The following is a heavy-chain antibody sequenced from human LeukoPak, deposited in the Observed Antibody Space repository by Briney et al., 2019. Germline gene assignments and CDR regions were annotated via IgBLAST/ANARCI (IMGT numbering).Heavy chain of an antibody. D-gene: IGHD6-6*01. J-gene: IGHJ4*02. Sequence: GGSLRLSCAAPGFTVSSNYMSWVRQAPGKGLEWVSIIYSGGSTYYADSVKGRFTISRDNSKNTLYLQMNSLRAEDTAVYYCAREGPDSSYDYWGQGTLVTVSS. CDR2: IYSGGST. CDR1: GFTVSSNY. CDR3: AREGPDSSYDY. V-gene: IGHV3-53*01.